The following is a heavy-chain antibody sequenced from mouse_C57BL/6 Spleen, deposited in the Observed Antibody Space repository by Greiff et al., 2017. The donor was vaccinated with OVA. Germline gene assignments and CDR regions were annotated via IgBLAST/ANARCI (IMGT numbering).Heavy chain of an antibody. Sequence: QVQLQQSGPELVKPGASVKISCKASGYAFSSSWMNWVKQRPGKGLEWIGRIYPGDGDTNYNGKFTGKATLTADTSSSTAYMQLSTLTSEDSAVYVCARGWIYDECLPWFAYWGQGTLVTVSA. CDR3: ARGWIYDECLPWFAY. V-gene: IGHV1-82*01. CDR2: IYPGDGDT. CDR1: GYAFSSSW. J-gene: IGHJ3*01. D-gene: IGHD2-4*01.